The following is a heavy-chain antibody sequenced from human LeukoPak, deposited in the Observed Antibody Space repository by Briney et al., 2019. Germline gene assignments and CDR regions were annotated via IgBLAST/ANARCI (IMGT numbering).Heavy chain of an antibody. Sequence: PSETLSLTCTVSGGSVSSGRYYWSWIRQPPGKGLEWIGYIYYSGSTNYNPSLKSRVTISVDTSKNQFSLKLSSVTAADTAVYYCARDRGYGGITAPAFDIWSQGTMVTVSS. J-gene: IGHJ3*02. CDR1: GGSVSSGRYY. V-gene: IGHV4-61*01. CDR3: ARDRGYGGITAPAFDI. CDR2: IYYSGST. D-gene: IGHD4-23*01.